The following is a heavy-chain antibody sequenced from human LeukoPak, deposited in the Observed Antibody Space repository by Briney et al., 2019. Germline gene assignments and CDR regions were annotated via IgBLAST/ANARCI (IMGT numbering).Heavy chain of an antibody. V-gene: IGHV3-23*01. CDR2: ITASGGKT. CDR1: GFTFSSHV. D-gene: IGHD4-17*01. J-gene: IGHJ4*02. CDR3: AKYRPGSYGDYPDY. Sequence: GGSLRLSCAASGFTFSSHVMSWVRRAPGKGLEWVSGITASGGKTFHADSVKGRFAISRDNSKNTLYLQMNSLRAEDTAVYHCAKYRPGSYGDYPDYWGQGTLVTVSS.